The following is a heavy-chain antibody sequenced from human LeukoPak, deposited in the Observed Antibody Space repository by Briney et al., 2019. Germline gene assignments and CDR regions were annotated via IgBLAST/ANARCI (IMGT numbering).Heavy chain of an antibody. Sequence: PGGSLRLSCTASGFTYSNYVMNWVRQAPGKGLEWVSVISGSGRSTYYADSVKGRFTISRDNSKNTLYLQMNSLRAEDTAVYYCAKDNRLGELSYPPHNFDYWGQGTLVTVSS. D-gene: IGHD3-16*02. CDR3: AKDNRLGELSYPPHNFDY. CDR2: ISGSGRST. V-gene: IGHV3-23*01. J-gene: IGHJ4*02. CDR1: GFTYSNYV.